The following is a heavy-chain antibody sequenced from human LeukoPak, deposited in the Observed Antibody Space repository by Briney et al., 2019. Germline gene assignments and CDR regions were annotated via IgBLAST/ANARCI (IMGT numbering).Heavy chain of an antibody. CDR3: ARLSGYSSGHYYSDY. CDR1: GGSISSDY. Sequence: SATLSLTCTVSGGSISSDYWSWIRQPPGKGLEWIGYIYYRGSTNYNPSLKSRVTISVDTSKNQFSLKLSSVTAADTAVYYCARLSGYSSGHYYSDYWGQGTLVTVSS. D-gene: IGHD3-22*01. V-gene: IGHV4-59*01. CDR2: IYYRGST. J-gene: IGHJ4*02.